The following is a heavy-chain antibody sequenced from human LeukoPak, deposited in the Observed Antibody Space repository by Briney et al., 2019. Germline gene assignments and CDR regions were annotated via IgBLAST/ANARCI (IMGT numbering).Heavy chain of an antibody. CDR1: GFTFSSYG. CDR3: AKVSVDTDAFGI. Sequence: GGSLRLSCAASGFTFSSYGMHWVRQAPGKGLEWAAVISYDGSNKYYADSVKGRFTISRDNSKNTLYLQMNSLRAEDTAVYYCAKVSVDTDAFGIWGQGTMVTVSS. V-gene: IGHV3-30*18. CDR2: ISYDGSNK. D-gene: IGHD5-18*01. J-gene: IGHJ3*02.